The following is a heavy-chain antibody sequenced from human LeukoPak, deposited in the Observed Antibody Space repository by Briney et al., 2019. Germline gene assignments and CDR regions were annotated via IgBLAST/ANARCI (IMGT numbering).Heavy chain of an antibody. Sequence: GGSLRLSCAASGFTFTKYWMTWVRQAPGKGLEWVANIKEDGSEKYYVDSVKGRFTISRDNAKNSLFLQMNSLRAEDTAVYYCAKDPPGNYYDSSGPVTWGQGTLVTVSS. CDR1: GFTFTKYW. D-gene: IGHD3-22*01. V-gene: IGHV3-7*01. CDR2: IKEDGSEK. CDR3: AKDPPGNYYDSSGPVT. J-gene: IGHJ5*02.